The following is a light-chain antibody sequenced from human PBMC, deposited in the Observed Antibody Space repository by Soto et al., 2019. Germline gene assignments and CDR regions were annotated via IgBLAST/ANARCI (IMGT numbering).Light chain of an antibody. J-gene: IGKJ2*01. Sequence: EIVMTQSPATLSVSPGERATLSCRASQSVNSSLAWYQQTPGQAPRLLIYGASTRATGISGRFSGSGSGTEFTLTISSLQSEDFAIYYCQQYNNWPRTFGQGTKLEIK. V-gene: IGKV3-15*01. CDR2: GAS. CDR3: QQYNNWPRT. CDR1: QSVNSS.